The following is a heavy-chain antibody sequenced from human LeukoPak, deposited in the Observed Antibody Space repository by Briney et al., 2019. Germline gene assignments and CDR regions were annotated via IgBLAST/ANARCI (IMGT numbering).Heavy chain of an antibody. Sequence: SVKVSCKASGGTFSSYAISWVRQAPGQGLEWMGGIITIFGTANYAQKFQGRVTITADESTSTAYMELSSLRSEDTAVYYCAREYSGANTMIVDYWGQGTLVTVSS. D-gene: IGHD1-26*01. J-gene: IGHJ4*02. CDR2: IITIFGTA. CDR1: GGTFSSYA. V-gene: IGHV1-69*01. CDR3: AREYSGANTMIVDY.